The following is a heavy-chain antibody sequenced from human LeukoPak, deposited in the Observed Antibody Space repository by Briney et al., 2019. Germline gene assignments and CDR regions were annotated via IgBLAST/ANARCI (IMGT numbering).Heavy chain of an antibody. CDR3: AKDGGSGWSGLGFDY. Sequence: GGSLRLSCAVSGFTFCIYGMLWVRQAPGRGVVWVALISNNGSNKYYADYVKGRFTISRGNSKNTLYLQMNSLRAEDTAVYYCAKDGGSGWSGLGFDYWGQGTLVTVSS. V-gene: IGHV3-30*18. CDR2: ISNNGSNK. CDR1: GFTFCIYG. D-gene: IGHD6-19*01. J-gene: IGHJ4*02.